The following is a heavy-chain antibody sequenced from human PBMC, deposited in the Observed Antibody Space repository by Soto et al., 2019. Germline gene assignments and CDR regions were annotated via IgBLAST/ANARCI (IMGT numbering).Heavy chain of an antibody. CDR2: IIPILGIA. D-gene: IGHD5-12*01. Sequence: GASVKVSCKASGGTFSSYTISWVRQAPGQGLEWMGRIIPILGIANYAQKFQGRVTITADKSTSTAYMELSSLRSEDTAVYYCARGNIVAPASLDYWGQGTLVTVSS. V-gene: IGHV1-69*02. J-gene: IGHJ4*02. CDR3: ARGNIVAPASLDY. CDR1: GGTFSSYT.